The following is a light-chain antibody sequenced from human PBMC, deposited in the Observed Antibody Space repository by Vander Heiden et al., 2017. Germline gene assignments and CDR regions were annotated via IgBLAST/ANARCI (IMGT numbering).Light chain of an antibody. Sequence: SYELTQPPSVSVSPGQTARITCSGDALPKQYAYWYQQKPGQAPVLVIYKDSERPSGIPERFSGSSSGTTVTLTISGVQAEDEADYYCQSADSSGTQVVCGGGTKLTV. J-gene: IGLJ2*01. CDR3: QSADSSGTQVV. CDR2: KDS. CDR1: ALPKQY. V-gene: IGLV3-25*03.